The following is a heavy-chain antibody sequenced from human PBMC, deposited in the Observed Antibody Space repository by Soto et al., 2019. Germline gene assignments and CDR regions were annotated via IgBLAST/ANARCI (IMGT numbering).Heavy chain of an antibody. J-gene: IGHJ5*02. CDR2: INTGNGNT. CDR1: GYTFTRYA. Sequence: QVQLVQSGAEVKKPGASVKVSCKASGYTFTRYAMHWVRQAPGQGLEWMGWINTGNGNTHYSQKFQGRVTFTRDASATTANMELSSLTSEDTAVYYCARNVDSFDPWGQGTLVTVSS. CDR3: ARNVDSFDP. D-gene: IGHD2-15*01. V-gene: IGHV1-3*04.